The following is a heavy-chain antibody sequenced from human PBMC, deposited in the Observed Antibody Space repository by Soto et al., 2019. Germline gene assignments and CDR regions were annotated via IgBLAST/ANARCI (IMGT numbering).Heavy chain of an antibody. V-gene: IGHV3-23*01. D-gene: IGHD4-17*01. CDR3: AKADSVDYGEFDY. Sequence: EVQLLESGGGLVQPGGSLRLSCAASGFTFSNYAMNWVRQAPGKGLEWVSAIGGSGGDTYYADFVKGRFTISRDNSKNTLYLKMNSLRAEDTAVYYCAKADSVDYGEFDYWGQGTLVTVSS. CDR1: GFTFSNYA. CDR2: IGGSGGDT. J-gene: IGHJ4*02.